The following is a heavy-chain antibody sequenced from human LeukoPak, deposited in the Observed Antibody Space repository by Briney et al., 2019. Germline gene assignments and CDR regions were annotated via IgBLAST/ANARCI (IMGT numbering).Heavy chain of an antibody. V-gene: IGHV3-7*01. CDR2: IKQDGSEK. CDR1: GFTLSRYW. J-gene: IGHJ6*03. CDR3: AREDLTIFGVVLLYYYYMDV. Sequence: PGGSLRLSCAASGFTLSRYWMSWVRQAPGKGLEWVANIKQDGSEKYYVDSVKGRFTISRDNAKNSLYLQMNSLRAEDTAVYYCAREDLTIFGVVLLYYYYMDVWGKGTTVTVSS. D-gene: IGHD3-3*01.